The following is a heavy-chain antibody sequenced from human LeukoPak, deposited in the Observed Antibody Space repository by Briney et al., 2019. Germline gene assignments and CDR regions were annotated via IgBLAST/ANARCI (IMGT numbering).Heavy chain of an antibody. J-gene: IGHJ4*02. V-gene: IGHV1-18*01. CDR2: ISAYNGNT. CDR1: GGTFSSYA. CDR3: AREGGDDFWSGYSVIDY. D-gene: IGHD3-3*01. Sequence: ASVKVSCKASGGTFSSYAISWVRQAPGQGLEWMGWISAYNGNTNYAQKLQGRVTMTTDTSTSTAYMELRSLRSDDTAVYYCAREGGDDFWSGYSVIDYWGQGTLVTVSS.